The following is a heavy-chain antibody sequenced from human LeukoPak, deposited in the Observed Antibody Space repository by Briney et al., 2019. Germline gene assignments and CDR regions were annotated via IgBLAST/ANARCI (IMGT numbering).Heavy chain of an antibody. CDR2: ISSSGSTI. Sequence: GGSLRLSCAASGFXFSSYSINWVRQAPGKGLDWVSYISSSGSTIYYADSVKGRFTISRDNAKNSLYLQMNSLRDEDTAMYYCARDIYSWGQGTLVTVSS. V-gene: IGHV3-48*02. CDR1: GFXFSSYS. J-gene: IGHJ4*02. CDR3: ARDIYS.